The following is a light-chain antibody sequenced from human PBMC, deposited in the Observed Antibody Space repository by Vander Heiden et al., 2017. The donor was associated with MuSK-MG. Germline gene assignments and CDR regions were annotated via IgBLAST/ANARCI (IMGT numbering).Light chain of an antibody. CDR1: NIGSKS. V-gene: IGLV3-21*03. CDR3: QVWDSSSDVV. J-gene: IGLJ2*01. Sequence: SYVLTQPPPVSVAPGKTARITCGGNNIGSKSVHWYQQKPGQAPVLVVYGDSDRPSGIPERFSGSNSGNTATLTISRVEAGDEADYYCQVWDSSSDVVFGGGTKLTVL. CDR2: GDS.